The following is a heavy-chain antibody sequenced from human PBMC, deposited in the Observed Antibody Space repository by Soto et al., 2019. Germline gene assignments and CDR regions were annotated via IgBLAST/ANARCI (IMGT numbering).Heavy chain of an antibody. J-gene: IGHJ6*02. CDR3: ARGWGRYCSSTSCSDYYYYCGMDV. CDR1: GGSISSYY. V-gene: IGHV4-59*01. Sequence: SETLSLTCTVSGGSISSYYWSWIRQPPGKGLEWIGYIYYSGSTNYNPSLKSRVTISVDTSKNQFSLKLSSVTAADTAVYYCARGWGRYCSSTSCSDYYYYCGMDVWGQGTTVTVS. D-gene: IGHD2-2*01. CDR2: IYYSGST.